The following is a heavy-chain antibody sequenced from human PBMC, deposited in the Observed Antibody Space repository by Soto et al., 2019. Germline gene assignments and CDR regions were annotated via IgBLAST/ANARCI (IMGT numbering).Heavy chain of an antibody. CDR3: ARGHDSSGGVDY. CDR1: GFTFSDYY. V-gene: IGHV3-11*01. Sequence: QVPLVESGGGLVKPGGSLRLSCAASGFTFSDYYMSWIRQAPGKGLEWISYISNSGNTIYYADSVKGRFTISRDNAKNSWFLQTSSLRAEDTAVYYCARGHDSSGGVDYWGQGTLITVSS. J-gene: IGHJ4*02. D-gene: IGHD3-22*01. CDR2: ISNSGNTI.